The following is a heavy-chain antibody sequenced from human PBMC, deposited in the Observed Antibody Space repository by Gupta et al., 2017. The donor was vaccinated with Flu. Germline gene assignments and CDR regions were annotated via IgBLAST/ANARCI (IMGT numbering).Heavy chain of an antibody. D-gene: IGHD3-22*01. Sequence: SGGYYWSWIRQHPGKGLEWIGYIHYSGSTYYNPSLKSRVLISVDTSKNQFSLNLSSVTAADTAVYYCARQTYYYESGEYSYYFTYWGQGTLVTVSS. CDR1: SGGYY. CDR2: IHYSGST. CDR3: ARQTYYYESGEYSYYFTY. V-gene: IGHV4-31*02. J-gene: IGHJ4*02.